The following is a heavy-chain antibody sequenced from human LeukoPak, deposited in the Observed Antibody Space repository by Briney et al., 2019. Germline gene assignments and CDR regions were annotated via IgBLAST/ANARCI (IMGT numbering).Heavy chain of an antibody. CDR3: AKEGNLGYCSGGSCYSNDAFDI. V-gene: IGHV3-30*02. CDR2: IRYDGSNK. J-gene: IGHJ3*02. Sequence: GGSLRLSCAASGFTFSSYGIHWVRQAPGKGLEWVAFIRYDGSNKYYADSVKGRFTISRDNSKNTLYLQMNSLRAEDTAVYYCAKEGNLGYCSGGSCYSNDAFDIWGQGTMVTVSS. CDR1: GFTFSSYG. D-gene: IGHD2-15*01.